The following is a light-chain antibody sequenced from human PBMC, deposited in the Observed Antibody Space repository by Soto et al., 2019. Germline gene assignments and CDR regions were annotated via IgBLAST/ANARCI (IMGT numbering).Light chain of an antibody. CDR1: QDISSY. J-gene: IGKJ5*01. V-gene: IGKV1-9*01. CDR2: TAS. Sequence: DIQLTQSPSFLSASVGDRVTVTCRASQDISSYLAWYQQKPGKAPKLLIHTASTLQSGVPSRFSGSGSGAEFTLTISSLQPDDFATYYCQQRHSYPITFGQGTRLYIK. CDR3: QQRHSYPIT.